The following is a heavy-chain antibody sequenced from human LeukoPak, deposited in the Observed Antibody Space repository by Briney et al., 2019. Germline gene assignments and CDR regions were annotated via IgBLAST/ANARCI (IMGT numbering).Heavy chain of an antibody. CDR1: GGSISSSSYY. CDR3: ARILMARPGYYYYYYMDV. J-gene: IGHJ6*03. CDR2: IYYSGST. V-gene: IGHV4-39*01. Sequence: SETLSLTCTVSGGSISSSSYYWGWIRQPPGKGLEWIGSIYYSGSTYYNPSLKSRVTISVDTSKNQFSLKLSSVTAADTAVYYCARILMARPGYYYYYYMDVWGKGTTVTVSS. D-gene: IGHD1-14*01.